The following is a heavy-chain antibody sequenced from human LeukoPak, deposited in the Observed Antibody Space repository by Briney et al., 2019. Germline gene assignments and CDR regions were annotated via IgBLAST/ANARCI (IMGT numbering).Heavy chain of an antibody. CDR1: GFTFGSFA. CDR3: AKVAAGYSYATYYLDY. D-gene: IGHD5-18*01. CDR2: ISGSGDTT. Sequence: PGGSLRLSCAVSGFTFGSFAMSWVRQAPGKALEWVSAISGSGDTTYYADSVKGRVTISRDNYKDRLYLQMSSLRAEDTALYYCAKVAAGYSYATYYLDYWGQGTLVTVSS. V-gene: IGHV3-23*01. J-gene: IGHJ4*02.